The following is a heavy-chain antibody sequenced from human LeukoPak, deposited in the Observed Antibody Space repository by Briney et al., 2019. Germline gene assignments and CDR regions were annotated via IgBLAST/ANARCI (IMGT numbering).Heavy chain of an antibody. J-gene: IGHJ4*02. CDR1: GFTFSSYW. CDR2: IKQDGSEK. V-gene: IGHV3-7*01. CDR3: GKDSRSRYPDH. Sequence: PSGGSLRLSCAASGFTFSSYWMSWVRQAPGKGLEWVANIKQDGSEKYYVDSVKGRFTISRDNAKNSLYLQMNSLRAEDTAVYYLGKDSRSRYPDHLGQGTLVHGSS. D-gene: IGHD6-13*01.